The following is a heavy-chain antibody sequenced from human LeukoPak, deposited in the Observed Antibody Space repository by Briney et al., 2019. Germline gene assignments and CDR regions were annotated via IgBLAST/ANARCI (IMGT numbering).Heavy chain of an antibody. CDR1: GFTFSSYA. CDR3: ASGSQLWLRGAGLGIDY. Sequence: PGGSLRLSCAASGFTFSSYAMHWVRQAPGKGLEWVAVISYDGSNKYYADSVKGRFTISRDNSKNTLYLQMNSLRAEDTAVYYCASGSQLWLRGAGLGIDYWGQGTLVTVSS. CDR2: ISYDGSNK. V-gene: IGHV3-30*04. D-gene: IGHD5-18*01. J-gene: IGHJ4*02.